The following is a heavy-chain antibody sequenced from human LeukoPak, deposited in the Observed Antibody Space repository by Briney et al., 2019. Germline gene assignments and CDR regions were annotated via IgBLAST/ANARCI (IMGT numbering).Heavy chain of an antibody. D-gene: IGHD6-19*01. V-gene: IGHV3-7*05. J-gene: IGHJ4*02. CDR3: ARDQYSSGWYREFDY. CDR1: GFTFSSYW. Sequence: PGGSLRLSCAASGFTFSSYWMTWVRQAPGKGVEWVANIKQDGSEKNHVDSVKGRFTISRDNAKNSLYLQMNSLRAEDTAIYYCARDQYSSGWYREFDYWGQGTLVTVSS. CDR2: IKQDGSEK.